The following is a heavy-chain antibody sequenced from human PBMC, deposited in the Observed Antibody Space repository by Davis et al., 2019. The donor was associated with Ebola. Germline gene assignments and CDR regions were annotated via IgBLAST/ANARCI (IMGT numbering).Heavy chain of an antibody. Sequence: MPSETLSLTCTVSGGPISSYYWSWILQPPGKGLEWIGYIYYSGSTNYNPSLKSRVTISVDTSKNQFSLKLSSVTAADTAVYYCARDWRRMGSYYYYYGMDVWGQGTTVTVSS. D-gene: IGHD3-3*01. J-gene: IGHJ6*02. CDR2: IYYSGST. V-gene: IGHV4-59*01. CDR3: ARDWRRMGSYYYYYGMDV. CDR1: GGPISSYY.